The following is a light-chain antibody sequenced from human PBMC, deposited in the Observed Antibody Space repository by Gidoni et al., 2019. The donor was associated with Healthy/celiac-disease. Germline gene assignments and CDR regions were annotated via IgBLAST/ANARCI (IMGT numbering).Light chain of an antibody. V-gene: IGKV1-39*01. CDR2: AAS. CDR1: QSISSY. Sequence: DIQMTQSPSPLSASVGDRVTITCRASQSISSYLHWYQQKPGKAPKLLIYAASSLQSGVPSRFSGSGSGTDFTLIISSLQPEDFATYYCQQSYSTPLFXPXTKVDIK. CDR3: QQSYSTPL. J-gene: IGKJ3*01.